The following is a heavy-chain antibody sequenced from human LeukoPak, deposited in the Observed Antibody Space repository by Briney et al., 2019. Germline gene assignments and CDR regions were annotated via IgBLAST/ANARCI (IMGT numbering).Heavy chain of an antibody. CDR1: GYSFTSYW. J-gene: IGHJ5*02. CDR3: SQAQDGIRYFDWFPFGWFDP. V-gene: IGHV5-51*01. D-gene: IGHD3-9*01. Sequence: GESLKISCQGSGYSFTSYWIGWVRQMPGKGLEWMGIIYPGDSDTRYSPSFQGQVTISADKSISTAYLQWSSLKASDTAMYFFSQAQDGIRYFDWFPFGWFDPWGQGTLVTVSS. CDR2: IYPGDSDT.